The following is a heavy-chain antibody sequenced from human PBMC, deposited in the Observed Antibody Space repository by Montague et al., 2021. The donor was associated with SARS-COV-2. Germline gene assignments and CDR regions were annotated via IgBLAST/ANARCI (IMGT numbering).Heavy chain of an antibody. Sequence: SETLSLTCAVYSEAFNGYYWTWIRQSPGKGLEWIGDVSHPGSAKYNPSLKSRVTISVDTYRKQVSLRLTFVTAADTATYYCARGVYSRVIFVVSHRYYFDYWGQGNMVAVSA. CDR1: SEAFNGYY. CDR2: VSHPGSA. V-gene: IGHV4-34*01. D-gene: IGHD3-9*01. CDR3: ARGVYSRVIFVVSHRYYFDY. J-gene: IGHJ4*02.